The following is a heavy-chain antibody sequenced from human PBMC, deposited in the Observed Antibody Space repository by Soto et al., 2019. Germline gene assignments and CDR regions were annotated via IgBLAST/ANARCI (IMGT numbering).Heavy chain of an antibody. Sequence: QVQLVESGGGLVKPGGSLRLSCAASGFAFSDPYMSRIRQAPGKGLEWISDISSTGSTIYYADSVKGRFTNSRDNAKKSLYLQMDSLTADDTAVYYCARGGASVTTPFDYWGQVTQVTVSS. CDR1: GFAFSDPY. CDR2: ISSTGSTI. CDR3: ARGGASVTTPFDY. V-gene: IGHV3-11*01. D-gene: IGHD1-1*01. J-gene: IGHJ4*02.